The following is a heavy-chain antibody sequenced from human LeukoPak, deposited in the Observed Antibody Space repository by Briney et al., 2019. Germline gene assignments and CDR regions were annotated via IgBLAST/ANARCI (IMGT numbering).Heavy chain of an antibody. CDR2: INPSDGST. CDR3: ARDLQYYDFWSGYYNYMDV. Sequence: ASVKVSCKASGYTFTSYYMNWVRQAPGQGLEWMGIINPSDGSTSYAQKFRGRVTMTRDTSTSTVYMEVSSLRSEDTAVYYCARDLQYYDFWSGYYNYMDVWGKGTTVTVSS. D-gene: IGHD3-3*01. J-gene: IGHJ6*03. V-gene: IGHV1-46*01. CDR1: GYTFTSYY.